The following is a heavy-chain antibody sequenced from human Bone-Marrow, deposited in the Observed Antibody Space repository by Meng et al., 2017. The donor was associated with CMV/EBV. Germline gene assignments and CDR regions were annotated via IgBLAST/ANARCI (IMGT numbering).Heavy chain of an antibody. D-gene: IGHD3-22*01. Sequence: GFTLRGSAMPGVRQASGKGLEWVGRIRRKANSYATAYAASVKGRFAISRDDSKNTAYLQMNSLKTEDTAVYYCTVGDYDSSAYYLFWGQGTLVTVSS. CDR3: TVGDYDSSAYYLF. V-gene: IGHV3-73*01. CDR1: GFTLRGSA. CDR2: IRRKANSYAT. J-gene: IGHJ4*02.